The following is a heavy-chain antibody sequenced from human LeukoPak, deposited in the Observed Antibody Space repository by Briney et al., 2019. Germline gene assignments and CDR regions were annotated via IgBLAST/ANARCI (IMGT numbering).Heavy chain of an antibody. V-gene: IGHV4-4*02. CDR3: ARDRMNWFDP. J-gene: IGHJ5*02. CDR2: IYHSGTT. Sequence: PSEALSLTCAVAGGSVSSSNWWSWVRQPPGKTLEWIGEIYHSGTTNYNPSLKSRVTVSADKSKNQFSLKLNSVTAADTAVYYCARDRMNWFDPWGQGTLVTVSS. CDR1: GGSVSSSNW.